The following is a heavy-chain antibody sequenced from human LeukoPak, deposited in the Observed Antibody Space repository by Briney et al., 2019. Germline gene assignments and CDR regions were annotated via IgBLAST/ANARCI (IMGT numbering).Heavy chain of an antibody. CDR3: ARGGVYISSFLEYYFDH. V-gene: IGHV1-18*01. J-gene: IGHJ4*02. D-gene: IGHD6-6*01. CDR2: ISAYNGDT. Sequence: ASVKVSCKASGYTFSNYGITWVRQAPGQGLEWMGWISAYNGDTNYAHELQGRVTMTTDTSTTTAYMELRSLRYDDTAVYYCARGGVYISSFLEYYFDHWGQGSLVTVSS. CDR1: GYTFSNYG.